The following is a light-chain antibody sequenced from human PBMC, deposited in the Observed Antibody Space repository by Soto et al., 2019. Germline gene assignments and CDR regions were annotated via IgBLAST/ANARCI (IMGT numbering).Light chain of an antibody. V-gene: IGKV3D-15*01. Sequence: EIVLTQSPGTLSLSPGERATLSCRASQSVSSSRLAWYRQKPGQAPRLLIYGASSRATGIPARFSGSGSGTEFTLTISSLQSEDFATYYCQHFNNWPRTFGQGTKVDI. CDR3: QHFNNWPRT. CDR1: QSVSSS. CDR2: GAS. J-gene: IGKJ1*01.